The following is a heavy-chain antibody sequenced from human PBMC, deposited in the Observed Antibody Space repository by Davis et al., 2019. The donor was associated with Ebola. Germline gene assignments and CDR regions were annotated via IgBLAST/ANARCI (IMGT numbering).Heavy chain of an antibody. J-gene: IGHJ6*04. D-gene: IGHD3-3*01. CDR2: IYTGDSDT. Sequence: GESLKISCKDSGNSFTNHWIGWVRQMPGKGLEWMGIIYTGDSDTRYSPSFRGQVTISADKSIKTAFLQWSSLKASDTAMYYCARSSILVVPWGAMDVWGKGTTVTVSS. CDR3: ARSSILVVPWGAMDV. V-gene: IGHV5-51*01. CDR1: GNSFTNHW.